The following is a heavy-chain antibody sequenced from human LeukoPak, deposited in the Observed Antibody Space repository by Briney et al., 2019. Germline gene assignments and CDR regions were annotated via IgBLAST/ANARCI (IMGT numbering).Heavy chain of an antibody. D-gene: IGHD3-10*01. J-gene: IGHJ4*02. CDR2: IKHDGSEK. CDR1: GLTFSDFW. V-gene: IGHV3-7*01. CDR3: ARDPLSYLGEIDTSSYYFDY. Sequence: PGGSLRLSCAASGLTFSDFWMTWVRQAPGRGLEWVANIKHDGSEKYYMDSVKGRFTVSRDNGKNSLYLQMNSLRAEDTAVYYCARDPLSYLGEIDTSSYYFDYWGQGTLATVSS.